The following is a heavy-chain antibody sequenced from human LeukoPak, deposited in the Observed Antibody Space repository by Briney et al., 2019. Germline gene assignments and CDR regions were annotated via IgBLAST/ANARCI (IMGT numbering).Heavy chain of an antibody. V-gene: IGHV3-7*01. J-gene: IGHJ4*02. CDR1: AFTFSDYW. D-gene: IGHD4-23*01. Sequence: GGSLRLSCAASAFTFSDYWMSWVRQAPGKGLEWVANIKEDGSEINYVDSVKGRFTISRDNAKNSLYLQMNSLRVDDTAVYYCARDRGYSTFDFWGQGTLVTVSS. CDR3: ARDRGYSTFDF. CDR2: IKEDGSEI.